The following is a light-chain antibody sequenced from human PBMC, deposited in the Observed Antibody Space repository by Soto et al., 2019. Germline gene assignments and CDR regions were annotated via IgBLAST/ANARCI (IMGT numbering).Light chain of an antibody. Sequence: TQSPGTLSLSPGERATLSCRASQSVSNNYLAWYQQKPGQAPRLLIYGASSRATGIPDRFSGSGSGTDFTLTISRLEPEDFAVYYCQQYGSSPDTFGQGTK. CDR3: QQYGSSPDT. J-gene: IGKJ2*01. CDR2: GAS. V-gene: IGKV3-20*01. CDR1: QSVSNNY.